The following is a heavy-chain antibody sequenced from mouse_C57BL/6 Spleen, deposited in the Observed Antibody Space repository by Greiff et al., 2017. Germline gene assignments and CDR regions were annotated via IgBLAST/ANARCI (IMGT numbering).Heavy chain of an antibody. CDR3: TIGLRSDFDV. J-gene: IGHJ1*03. Sequence: VQLQQSGAELVRPGASVKLSCTASGFNIKDDYMHWVKQRPEQGLEWIGWIDPGNGDTEYASKFQGKATITADTSSNTAYLQLSSLTSEDTAVYYCTIGLRSDFDVWGTGTTVTVSS. CDR1: GFNIKDDY. D-gene: IGHD2-4*01. V-gene: IGHV14-4*01. CDR2: IDPGNGDT.